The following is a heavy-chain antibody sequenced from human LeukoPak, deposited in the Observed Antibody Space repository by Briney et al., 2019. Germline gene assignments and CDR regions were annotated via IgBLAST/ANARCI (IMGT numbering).Heavy chain of an antibody. Sequence: SETLSLTCTVSGGSVSSGNYYWSWIRQPPGKGLEWIGYIYYSGSTNYNPSLKSRVTISVDTSKNQFSLKLSSVTAADTAVYYCARDSGGSYYDYWGQGTLVTVSS. D-gene: IGHD1-26*01. V-gene: IGHV4-61*01. J-gene: IGHJ4*02. CDR3: ARDSGGSYYDY. CDR2: IYYSGST. CDR1: GGSVSSGNYY.